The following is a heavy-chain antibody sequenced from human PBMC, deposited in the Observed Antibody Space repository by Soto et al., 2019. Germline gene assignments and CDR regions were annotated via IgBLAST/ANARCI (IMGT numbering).Heavy chain of an antibody. Sequence: QVQLVESGGGVVQPGTSLRLSCAASGFTSSSFVIHWVRQAPGKGLEWLAVISSDGNNQYYADSEKGRFTISRDNSKKTLYLQVNSLRAEDTAVYFCAKERGVLDAFDIWGQGTMVTVS. V-gene: IGHV3-30*18. J-gene: IGHJ3*02. CDR1: GFTSSSFV. CDR2: ISSDGNNQ. CDR3: AKERGVLDAFDI. D-gene: IGHD3-10*01.